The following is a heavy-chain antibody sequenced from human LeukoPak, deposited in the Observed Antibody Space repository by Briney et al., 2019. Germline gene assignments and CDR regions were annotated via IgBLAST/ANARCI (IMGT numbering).Heavy chain of an antibody. CDR3: ARGPRYLYMDV. V-gene: IGHV1-8*03. D-gene: IGHD1-1*01. J-gene: IGHJ6*03. Sequence: ASVKVSCKXPGYTFTSYDINWVRQATGQGLEWMGWMNPNSGNTGYSQKFQGRATITRNTSISTAYMELSSLRSEDTAVYYCARGPRYLYMDVWGKGTTVTVSS. CDR2: MNPNSGNT. CDR1: GYTFTSYD.